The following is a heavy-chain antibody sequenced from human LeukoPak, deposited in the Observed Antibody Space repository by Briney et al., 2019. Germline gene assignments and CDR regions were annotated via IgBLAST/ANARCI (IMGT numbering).Heavy chain of an antibody. CDR1: DYTFTTYG. Sequence: ASVKVSCKASDYTFTTYGISWVRQAPGQGLEWMGWISAYNGNTNYAQNLQGRVTMTTDTSTSTAYMELTSLNSDDTAVYYCARALVVTSPFDYWGQGTLVTVSS. V-gene: IGHV1-18*01. D-gene: IGHD4-23*01. CDR2: ISAYNGNT. J-gene: IGHJ4*02. CDR3: ARALVVTSPFDY.